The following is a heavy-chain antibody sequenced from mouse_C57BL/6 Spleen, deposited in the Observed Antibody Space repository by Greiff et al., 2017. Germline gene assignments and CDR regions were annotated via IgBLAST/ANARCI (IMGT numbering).Heavy chain of an antibody. D-gene: IGHD2-4*01. J-gene: IGHJ4*01. V-gene: IGHV1-69*01. CDR2: IDPSDSYT. CDR3: ARRDYGRAMDY. Sequence: QVQLQQPGAELVMPGASVKLSCKASGYTFTSYWMHWVKQRPGQGLEWIGEIDPSDSYTNYNQTFKGKSTLTVDTSSSTAYMQLSSLTSEASAVYYCARRDYGRAMDYWGQGTSVTVSS. CDR1: GYTFTSYW.